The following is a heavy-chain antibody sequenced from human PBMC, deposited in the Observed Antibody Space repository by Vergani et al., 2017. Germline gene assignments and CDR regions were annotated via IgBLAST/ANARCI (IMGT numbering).Heavy chain of an antibody. V-gene: IGHV1-18*01. CDR2: ISAYNGNT. CDR1: GGTFSSYA. Sequence: QVQLVQSGAEVKKPGSSVKVSCKASGGTFSSYAISWVRQAPGQGLEWMGWISAYNGNTNYAQKLQGRVTMTTDTSTSTAYRELRSLRSDDTAVYYCARMTSSSWYEGDYWGQGTLVTVSS. CDR3: ARMTSSSWYEGDY. J-gene: IGHJ4*02. D-gene: IGHD6-13*01.